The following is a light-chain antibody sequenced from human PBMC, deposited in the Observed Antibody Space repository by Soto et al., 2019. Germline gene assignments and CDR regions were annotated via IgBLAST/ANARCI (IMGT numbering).Light chain of an antibody. J-gene: IGKJ1*01. CDR2: DAS. CDR1: QSVSGW. CDR3: QQYNSYSPT. V-gene: IGKV1-5*01. Sequence: DIQMTHSPSTLSASVLDTVTVTFLASQSVSGWLSWYQQKPGEAPKLLIYDASSLESGVPSRFSGSGSGTEFTLTISSLQPDDFATYYCQQYNSYSPTFGQGTKVDNK.